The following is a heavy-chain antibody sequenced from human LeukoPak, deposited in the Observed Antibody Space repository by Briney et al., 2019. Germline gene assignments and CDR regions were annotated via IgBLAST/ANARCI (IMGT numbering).Heavy chain of an antibody. V-gene: IGHV4-34*01. Sequence: SETLSLTCAVYGGSFSGYYWGWIRQPPGKGLEWIATFYYGVNTYYNPSLKSRVTISVDTSKNQFSLHLSSVTAADTAVYYCATFTVAGSGGQEGWFDPWGQGTLVTVSS. J-gene: IGHJ5*02. CDR3: ATFTVAGSGGQEGWFDP. CDR1: GGSFSGYY. CDR2: FYYGVNT. D-gene: IGHD6-19*01.